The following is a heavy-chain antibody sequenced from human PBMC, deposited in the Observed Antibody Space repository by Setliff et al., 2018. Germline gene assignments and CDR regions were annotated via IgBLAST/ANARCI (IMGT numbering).Heavy chain of an antibody. CDR3: ARVLFGDLFSWFDP. V-gene: IGHV4-31*03. CDR1: GGSISLSGTY. J-gene: IGHJ5*02. CDR2: ISHSGST. D-gene: IGHD3-10*02. Sequence: SETLSLTCLVSGGSISLSGTYWTWIRQYPGKGLEWIGYISHSGSTYYNPSVQSRISISADSSKNQFSLSLRSDDTAVYYCARVLFGDLFSWFDPWGQGTLVTVSS.